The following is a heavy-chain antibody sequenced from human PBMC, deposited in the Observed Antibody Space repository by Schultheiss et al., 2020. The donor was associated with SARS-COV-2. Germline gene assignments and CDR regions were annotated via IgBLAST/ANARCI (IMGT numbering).Heavy chain of an antibody. D-gene: IGHD3-10*01. Sequence: GGSLRLSCAASGFTFSGSAMHWVRQASGKGLEWVAVISYDGSNKYYADSVKGRFTISRDNSKNTLYLQMNSLRAEDTAVYYCAREGVNYYGSGSYYRSYAFDIWGQGTMVTVSS. CDR2: ISYDGSNK. V-gene: IGHV3-30*04. CDR1: GFTFSGSA. J-gene: IGHJ3*02. CDR3: AREGVNYYGSGSYYRSYAFDI.